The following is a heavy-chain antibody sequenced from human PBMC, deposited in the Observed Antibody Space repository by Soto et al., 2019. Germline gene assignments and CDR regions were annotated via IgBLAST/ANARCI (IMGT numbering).Heavy chain of an antibody. CDR2: IIPILGIA. CDR3: ARAVGQPRTYYYYYMDV. Sequence: SVKVCCQASGAPFISTTICWVRQAPGQRLEWMGRIIPILGIANHAQKFQGRVTITADKSTSTAYMDLSSLRSEDTAVYYCARAVGQPRTYYYYYMDVWGKGTTVTVSS. D-gene: IGHD1-1*01. CDR1: GAPFISTT. V-gene: IGHV1-69*02. J-gene: IGHJ6*03.